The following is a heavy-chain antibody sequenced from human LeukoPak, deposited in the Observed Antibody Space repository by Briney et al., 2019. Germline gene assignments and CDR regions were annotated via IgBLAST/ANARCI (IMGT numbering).Heavy chain of an antibody. D-gene: IGHD3-22*01. CDR2: INPNSGDT. V-gene: IGHV1-2*02. CDR3: ARGYYDSSDFEYFQH. J-gene: IGHJ1*01. Sequence: ASVKVSCKASGYSFTGYYIHWVRQAPGQGLEWKAWINPNSGDTNFAQKFQGRVTMTRDTSISTVYMELSRLRSDDTAVFFCARGYYDSSDFEYFQHWGQGTLVTVSS. CDR1: GYSFTGYY.